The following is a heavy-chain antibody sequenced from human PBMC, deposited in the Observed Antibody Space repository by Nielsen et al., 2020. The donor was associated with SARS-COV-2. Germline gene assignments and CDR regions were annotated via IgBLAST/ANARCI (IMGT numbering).Heavy chain of an antibody. CDR1: GYTFTGYY. J-gene: IGHJ4*02. D-gene: IGHD6-13*01. Sequence: ASVKVSCKTSGYTFTGYYMHWVRQAPGQGLEWMGWINPNSGGTNYAQKFQGWLTMTRDTSISTAYMELSRLRSDDTAVYYCARAPRYSSSCPDYWGQGTLVTVSS. CDR2: INPNSGGT. V-gene: IGHV1-2*04. CDR3: ARAPRYSSSCPDY.